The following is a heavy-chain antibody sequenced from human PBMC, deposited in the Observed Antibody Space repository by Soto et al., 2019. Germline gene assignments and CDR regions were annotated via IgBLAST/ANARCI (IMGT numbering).Heavy chain of an antibody. D-gene: IGHD6-6*01. V-gene: IGHV1-2*02. CDR1: GYTFTGYY. J-gene: IGHJ6*02. Sequence: VSCKASGYTFTGYYMHWVRQAPGQGLEWMGWINPNSGGTNYAQKFQGRVTMTRDTSITTAYMELSRLRSDDTAVYYCARDHYSSSSPYYYYYGMDVWGQGTTVTVSS. CDR2: INPNSGGT. CDR3: ARDHYSSSSPYYYYYGMDV.